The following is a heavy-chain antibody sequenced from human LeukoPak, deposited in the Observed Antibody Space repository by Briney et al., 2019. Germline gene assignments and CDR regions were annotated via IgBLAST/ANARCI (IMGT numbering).Heavy chain of an antibody. V-gene: IGHV4-61*02. J-gene: IGHJ4*02. CDR1: GGSITSGSFY. CDR2: VSNNGNT. D-gene: IGHD6-19*01. Sequence: SETLSLTCSVSGGSITSGSFYWSWIRQPAGKRLEWIARVSNNGNTNYNPSLKSRVTISVDTSKNQFFLTLTSVTAADTALYYCSKYAVAGPFAYWGQGSLVTVSS. CDR3: SKYAVAGPFAY.